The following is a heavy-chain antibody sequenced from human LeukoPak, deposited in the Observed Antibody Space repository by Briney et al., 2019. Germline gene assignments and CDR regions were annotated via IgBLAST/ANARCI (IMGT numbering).Heavy chain of an antibody. CDR3: AKTLSIAVAGTGWFDP. Sequence: PGGSLRLSCAASGFTFSNAWMSWVRQAPGKGLEWVSAISGSGGSTYYADSVKGRFTISRDNSKNTLYLQMNSLRAEDTAVYYCAKTLSIAVAGTGWFDPWGQGTLVTVSS. CDR2: ISGSGGST. J-gene: IGHJ5*02. CDR1: GFTFSNAW. D-gene: IGHD6-19*01. V-gene: IGHV3-23*01.